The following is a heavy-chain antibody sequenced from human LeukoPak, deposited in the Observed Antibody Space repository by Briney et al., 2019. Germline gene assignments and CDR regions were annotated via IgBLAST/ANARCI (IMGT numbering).Heavy chain of an antibody. J-gene: IGHJ5*02. V-gene: IGHV4-39*01. CDR1: SISTNGYY. Sequence: PSETLSLTCTVDSISTNGYYWGWIRQPPGKGLEWIGSIHYTGSTYYNPSLKSRVTISVDTSKNQFSLKLSSVTAADTAVYYCARRVVTMVRGVRFLTAFDPWGQGTLVTVSS. D-gene: IGHD3-10*01. CDR2: IHYTGST. CDR3: ARRVVTMVRGVRFLTAFDP.